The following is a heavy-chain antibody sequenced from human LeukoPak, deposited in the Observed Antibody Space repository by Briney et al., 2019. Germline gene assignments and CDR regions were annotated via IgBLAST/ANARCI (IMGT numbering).Heavy chain of an antibody. J-gene: IGHJ4*02. Sequence: GESLKISCKAFGYSFTRYWIGWVRQPPGKGLEWVGIIYPGDSDTRYSHSFEGQVTISADKSIGTAFLQWRSLKASDSAIYYCAKNTGEGNYFDHWGQGSLVTVSS. CDR3: AKNTGEGNYFDH. D-gene: IGHD3-16*01. CDR2: IYPGDSDT. CDR1: GYSFTRYW. V-gene: IGHV5-51*01.